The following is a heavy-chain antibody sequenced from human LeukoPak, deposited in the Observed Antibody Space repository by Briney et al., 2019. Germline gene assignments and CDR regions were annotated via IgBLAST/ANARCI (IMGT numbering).Heavy chain of an antibody. CDR2: ISSSGSTI. Sequence: PGGSLRLSCAASGFTFSDYYMSWIRQAPGKGLEWVSYISSSGSTIYYADSVKGRFTISRDNAKNSLYLQMNSLRAEDTAVYYCARDPLYQPAAFNYYYYYGMDVWGQGTTVTVSS. CDR3: ARDPLYQPAAFNYYYYYGMDV. V-gene: IGHV3-11*04. D-gene: IGHD2-2*01. J-gene: IGHJ6*02. CDR1: GFTFSDYY.